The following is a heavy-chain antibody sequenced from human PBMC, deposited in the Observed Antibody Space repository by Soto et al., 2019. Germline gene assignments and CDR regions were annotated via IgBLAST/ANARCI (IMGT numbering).Heavy chain of an antibody. Sequence: PSETLSLTCAVYGGSFSGYYWSWIRQPPGKGLEWIGEINHSGSTNYNPSLKSRVTISVDTSKNHFSLKLSSATAADTAVYYCAAYDILTVYFPQYSFDYWGQGALVTVSS. J-gene: IGHJ4*02. D-gene: IGHD3-9*01. V-gene: IGHV4-34*01. CDR2: INHSGST. CDR3: AAYDILTVYFPQYSFDY. CDR1: GGSFSGYY.